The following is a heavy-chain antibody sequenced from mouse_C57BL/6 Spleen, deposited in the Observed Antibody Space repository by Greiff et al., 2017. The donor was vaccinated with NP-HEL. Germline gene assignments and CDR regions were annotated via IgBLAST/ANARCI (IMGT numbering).Heavy chain of an antibody. CDR1: GFNIKDDY. V-gene: IGHV14-4*01. D-gene: IGHD1-1*01. CDR3: TATVVATKAFDY. J-gene: IGHJ2*01. CDR2: IDPENGDT. Sequence: EVKLQESGAELVRPGASVKLSCTASGFNIKDDYMHWVKQRPEQGLEWIGWIDPENGDTEYASKFQGKATITADTSSNTAYLQLSSLTSEDTAVYYCTATVVATKAFDYWGQGTTLTVSS.